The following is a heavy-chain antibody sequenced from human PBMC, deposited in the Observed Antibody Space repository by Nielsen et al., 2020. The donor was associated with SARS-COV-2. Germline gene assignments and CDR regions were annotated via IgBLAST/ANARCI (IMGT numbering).Heavy chain of an antibody. V-gene: IGHV4-59*01. CDR3: AAGPLEVAAAGGQYYYYYYGMDV. Sequence: RQAPGKGLEWIGYIYYSGSTNYNPSLKSRVTISVDTSKNQFSLKLSSVTAADTAVYYCAAGPLEVAAAGGQYYYYYYGMDVWGQGTTVTVSS. J-gene: IGHJ6*02. D-gene: IGHD6-13*01. CDR2: IYYSGST.